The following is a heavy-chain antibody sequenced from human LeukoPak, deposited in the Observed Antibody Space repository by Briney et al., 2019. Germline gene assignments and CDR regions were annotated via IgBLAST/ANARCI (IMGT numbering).Heavy chain of an antibody. J-gene: IGHJ6*02. CDR1: GGSISSYY. D-gene: IGHD6-13*01. CDR3: ARAGYSSSWDYYYYYGMDV. CDR2: IYYSGST. V-gene: IGHV4-59*01. Sequence: SETLSLTCTISGGSISSYYWSWIRQPPGKGLEWIGYIYYSGSTNYNPSLKSRVTISVDTSKNQFSLKLSSVTAADTAVYYCARAGYSSSWDYYYYYGMDVWGQGTTVTVSS.